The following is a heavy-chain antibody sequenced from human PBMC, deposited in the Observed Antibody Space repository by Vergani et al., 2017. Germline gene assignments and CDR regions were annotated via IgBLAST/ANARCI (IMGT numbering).Heavy chain of an antibody. J-gene: IGHJ6*02. CDR3: ARDGYCSSTSCYLGRRWVEYYYYYYGMDV. CDR1: GYTFTSYG. V-gene: IGHV1-18*01. D-gene: IGHD2-2*01. Sequence: QVQLVQSGAEVKKPGASVKVSCKASGYTFTSYGISWVRQAPGQGLEWMGWISAYNGNTNYAQKLQGRFTMTTDTSTSTAYMELRSLRSDDTAVYYCARDGYCSSTSCYLGRRWVEYYYYYYGMDVWGQGTTVTVSS. CDR2: ISAYNGNT.